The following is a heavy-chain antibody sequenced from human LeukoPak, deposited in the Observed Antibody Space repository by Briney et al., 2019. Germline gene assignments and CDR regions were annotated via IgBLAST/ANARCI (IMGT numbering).Heavy chain of an antibody. V-gene: IGHV1-8*01. Sequence: ASVKVSCKASGYTFTSFDINWVRQATGQGREWMGWMNPNSGNTGYAQKFQGRVTMTRNTSISTAYMELSSLRSEDTAVYYCASRAPYDSSGYYYYNYMDVWGTGTTVTVSS. J-gene: IGHJ6*03. CDR1: GYTFTSFD. CDR2: MNPNSGNT. CDR3: ASRAPYDSSGYYYYNYMDV. D-gene: IGHD3-22*01.